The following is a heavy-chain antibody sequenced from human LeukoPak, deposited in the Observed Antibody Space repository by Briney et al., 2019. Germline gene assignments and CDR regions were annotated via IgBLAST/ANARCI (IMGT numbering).Heavy chain of an antibody. CDR1: GFTFSKYA. V-gene: IGHV3-21*01. J-gene: IGHJ4*02. D-gene: IGHD2-15*01. Sequence: GGSLRLSCAASGFTFSKYAMTWVRQAPGKGLEWVSAISSSTLKIYYADSVKGRFTIPRDNAKNSLYLQMNSLSAEDTAVYYCARPSFTQGSYFDYWGEGTLVTVSS. CDR3: ARPSFTQGSYFDY. CDR2: ISSSTLKI.